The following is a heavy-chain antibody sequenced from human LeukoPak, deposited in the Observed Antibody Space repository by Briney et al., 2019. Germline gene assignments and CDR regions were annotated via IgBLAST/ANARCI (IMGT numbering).Heavy chain of an antibody. CDR1: GFTFSTYG. D-gene: IGHD5-12*01. CDR2: ISTTGDTT. CDR3: AKRASGYYFDS. J-gene: IGHJ4*02. Sequence: GGSLRLSCAASGFTFSTYGMSWVRQAPGKGLGWVSTISTTGDTTYYTDSVKGRFTISRDNSKNTVYLQMSSLRAEDTAVFYCAKRASGYYFDSWGQGTLVTVSS. V-gene: IGHV3-23*01.